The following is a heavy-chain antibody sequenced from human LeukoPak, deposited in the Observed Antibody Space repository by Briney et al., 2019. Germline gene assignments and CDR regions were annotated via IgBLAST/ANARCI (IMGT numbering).Heavy chain of an antibody. CDR1: GGSISSGGYY. CDR2: IYYSGSI. D-gene: IGHD3-22*01. Sequence: SETLSLTCTVSGGSISSGGYYWSWIRQHPGKGLEWIGYIYYSGSIYYNPSLKSRVTISVDTSKNQFSLKLSSVTAADTAVYYCARDGLSGYYDSSGYLSSWGQGTLVTVSS. CDR3: ARDGLSGYYDSSGYLSS. V-gene: IGHV4-31*03. J-gene: IGHJ4*02.